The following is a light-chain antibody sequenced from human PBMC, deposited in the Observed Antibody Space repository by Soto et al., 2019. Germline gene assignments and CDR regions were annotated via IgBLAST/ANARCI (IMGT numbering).Light chain of an antibody. J-gene: IGKJ5*01. CDR3: QQYGSSPQT. Sequence: EIVLTHSPGTLSLSPGERATLSCRASQSVSSNYLAWYQQKPGQAPRLLIYGASSRATGIPDRFSGSGSGTDFTLTISRLEPEDFAVYYCQQYGSSPQTFGQGTRLDIK. V-gene: IGKV3-20*01. CDR1: QSVSSNY. CDR2: GAS.